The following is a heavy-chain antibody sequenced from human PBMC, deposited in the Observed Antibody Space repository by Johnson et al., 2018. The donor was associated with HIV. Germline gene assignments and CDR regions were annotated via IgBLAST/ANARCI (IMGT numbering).Heavy chain of an antibody. V-gene: IGHV3-30*18. Sequence: QVQLVESGGGVVQPGRSLRLSCAASGFTFSSYGMHWVRQAPGKGLEWVAFISYDGSNKYYADSVKGRFTISRYNSKNKLYLQMNSLRAEDTDVYYCAKGRWVGVGDAFDIWGQGTMVTVSS. CDR2: ISYDGSNK. D-gene: IGHD2-15*01. CDR1: GFTFSSYG. J-gene: IGHJ3*02. CDR3: AKGRWVGVGDAFDI.